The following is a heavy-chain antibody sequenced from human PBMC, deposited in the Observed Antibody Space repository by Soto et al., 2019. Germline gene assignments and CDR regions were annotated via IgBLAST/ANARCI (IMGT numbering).Heavy chain of an antibody. CDR1: GGSFGGSY. Sequence: QVQLQQRGAGLLKPSATLSLTCAVSGGSFGGSYWGWIRQPPGKGLEWIGEINHSESTNYNPSLKRRITMSVHTSKNQFSLKLTSVTAADTAVYYCERDLRRLDYWGQGTLVTVST. CDR3: ERDLRRLDY. V-gene: IGHV4-34*01. J-gene: IGHJ4*02. D-gene: IGHD3-16*01. CDR2: INHSEST.